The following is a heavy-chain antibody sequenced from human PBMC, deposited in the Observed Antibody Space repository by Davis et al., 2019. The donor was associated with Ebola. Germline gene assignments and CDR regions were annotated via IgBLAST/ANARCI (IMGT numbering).Heavy chain of an antibody. CDR3: ARDGPLFALGDYYYGMDV. Sequence: GESLKISCAASGFTISRYPMHWVRQAPGKGLEWVALISYDGSNKYYADSVKGRFTISRDNSKNTLYLQMNSLRAEDTAVYYCARDGPLFALGDYYYGMDVWGQGTTVTVSS. CDR2: ISYDGSNK. J-gene: IGHJ6*02. V-gene: IGHV3-30-3*01. CDR1: GFTISRYP. D-gene: IGHD3-16*01.